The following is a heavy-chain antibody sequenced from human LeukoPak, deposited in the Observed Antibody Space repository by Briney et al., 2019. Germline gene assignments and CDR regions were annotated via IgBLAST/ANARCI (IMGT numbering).Heavy chain of an antibody. J-gene: IGHJ5*02. CDR3: AREVDCSGGSCYSP. CDR2: VYQSGRT. D-gene: IGHD2-15*01. V-gene: IGHV4-38-2*02. CDR1: GYSISSGYY. Sequence: SEALSLTCTVSGYSISSGYYWGWIRQPPGKGLEWIGSVYQSGRTYENPSLKSRVTISVDTSKNQFSLNLSSVTAADTALYYCAREVDCSGGSCYSPWGQGTLVTVSS.